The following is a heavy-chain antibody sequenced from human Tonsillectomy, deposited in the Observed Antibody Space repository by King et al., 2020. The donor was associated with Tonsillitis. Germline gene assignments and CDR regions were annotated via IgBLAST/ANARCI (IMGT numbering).Heavy chain of an antibody. J-gene: IGHJ4*02. D-gene: IGHD3/OR15-3a*01. CDR3: SRDKDWAFDY. V-gene: IGHV3-48*01. CDR1: GFTFIDYS. Sequence: VQLVESGGGLVQPGGSLRLSCTDSGFTFIDYSMNWIRQAPGKGLEWVSCINYRSEKIHYADSVKGRFTIFRDNAKNSLYLQMDSLRAEDTALYYWSRDKDWAFDYWGQGTLVTVSS. CDR2: INYRSEKI.